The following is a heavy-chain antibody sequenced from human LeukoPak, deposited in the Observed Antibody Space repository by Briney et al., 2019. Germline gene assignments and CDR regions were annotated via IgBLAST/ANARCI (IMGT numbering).Heavy chain of an antibody. CDR2: IYSGGST. D-gene: IGHD3-3*01. CDR1: GFTVSSNY. Sequence: GGSLRLSCAASGFTVSSNYMSWVRQAPGKGLEWVSVIYSGGSTYYADSVKGRFTISRDNSKNTLYLQMNSLRAEDTAVYYCARVLEVWSGYSNAFDIWGQGTMVTVSS. J-gene: IGHJ3*02. V-gene: IGHV3-66*01. CDR3: ARVLEVWSGYSNAFDI.